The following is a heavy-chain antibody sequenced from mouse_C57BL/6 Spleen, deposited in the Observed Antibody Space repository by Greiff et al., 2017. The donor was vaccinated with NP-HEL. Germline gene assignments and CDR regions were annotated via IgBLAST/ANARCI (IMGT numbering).Heavy chain of an antibody. CDR2: ISDGGSYT. V-gene: IGHV5-4*01. Sequence: EVHLVESGGGLVKPGGSLKLSCAASGFTFSSYAMSWVRQTPEKRLEWVATISDGGSYTYYPDNVKGRFTISRDNAKNNLYLQMSHLKSEDTAMYYCARSYDYDGIDYWGQGTTLTVSS. J-gene: IGHJ2*01. CDR1: GFTFSSYA. D-gene: IGHD2-4*01. CDR3: ARSYDYDGIDY.